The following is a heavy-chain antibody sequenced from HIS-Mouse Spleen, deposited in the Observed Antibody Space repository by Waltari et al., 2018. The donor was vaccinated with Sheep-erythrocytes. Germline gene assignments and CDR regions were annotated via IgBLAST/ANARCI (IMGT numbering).Heavy chain of an antibody. Sequence: QLQLVESGGGVVQPGRSRRRSCAASGCTLRSYGLHWVRQAPGKGLEWVAVISYDGSNKYYADSVKGRFTISRDNSKNTLYLQMNSLRAEDTAVYYCAKVRTVNYWYFDLWGRGTLVTVSS. CDR1: GCTLRSYG. D-gene: IGHD1-1*01. J-gene: IGHJ2*01. V-gene: IGHV3-30*18. CDR2: ISYDGSNK. CDR3: AKVRTVNYWYFDL.